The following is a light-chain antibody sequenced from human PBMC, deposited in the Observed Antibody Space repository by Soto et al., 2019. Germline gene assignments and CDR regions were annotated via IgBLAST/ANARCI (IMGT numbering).Light chain of an antibody. Sequence: EIVLTPSQAALAVSPGERATLSCWASQSVGTTLNWYQQTPGQAPRLLIYDTYIRATGIPARFSGSGSGTEFTLTIASLQSEDFGVYYCQRFNRWPLAFGGGTKVDIK. CDR2: DTY. CDR1: QSVGTT. J-gene: IGKJ4*01. V-gene: IGKV3-15*01. CDR3: QRFNRWPLA.